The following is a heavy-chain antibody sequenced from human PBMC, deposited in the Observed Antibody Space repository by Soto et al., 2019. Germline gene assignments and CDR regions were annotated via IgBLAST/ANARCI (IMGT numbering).Heavy chain of an antibody. Sequence: EVQLVESGGGLVKRGGSLRLSCAASGFTFSSYSMNWVRQAPGKGLEWVSTISRWSTYIYYADSVKGRFTISRDNAKNSLYLQMNSLTAEDTAVYYCSRDLSLGKPGGFDYWGQGTLATVSS. J-gene: IGHJ4*02. V-gene: IGHV3-21*01. CDR3: SRDLSLGKPGGFDY. CDR2: ISRWSTYI. CDR1: GFTFSSYS. D-gene: IGHD3-16*02.